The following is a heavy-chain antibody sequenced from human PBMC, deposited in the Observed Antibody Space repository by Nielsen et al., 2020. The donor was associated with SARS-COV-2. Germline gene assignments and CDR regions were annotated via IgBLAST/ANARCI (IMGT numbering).Heavy chain of an antibody. Sequence: GGSLRLSCAASGFSFNNYWMHWVRQSPGKGPVWISRIDSDGTRTTYADSVKGRFTISRDNAKNTLYLQMHSLRAEDTAVYYCARESYSWSWYGPDYWGQGTLVTVSS. D-gene: IGHD1-26*01. CDR3: ARESYSWSWYGPDY. CDR2: IDSDGTRT. J-gene: IGHJ4*02. V-gene: IGHV3-74*03. CDR1: GFSFNNYW.